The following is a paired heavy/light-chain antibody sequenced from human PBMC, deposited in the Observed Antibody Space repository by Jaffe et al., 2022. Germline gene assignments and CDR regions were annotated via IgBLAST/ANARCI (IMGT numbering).Light chain of an antibody. V-gene: IGKV3-20*01. Sequence: EIVLTQSPGTLSLSPGEGATLSCRASQSVRNNYLAWYQQAPGQSPRLLIYGASTRATGVPGRFIGSGSGTEFTLSISRLEPGDFAVYYCQQYGSSPLTFGGGTKVEIK. J-gene: IGKJ4*01. CDR2: GAS. CDR1: QSVRNNY. CDR3: QQYGSSPLT.
Heavy chain of an antibody. V-gene: IGHV3-23*01. CDR1: GFTFRTYA. J-gene: IGHJ4*02. Sequence: DVQVLESGGGLVQPGGSLRLSCVASGFTFRTYAMSWVRQVPGKGLECVSTISGSGGLTFYADSVKGRFTISRDNSRNTLSLQMNSLTAEDTAKYYCVKTQGSYDNILAHNDHWGQGTLVTVSS. CDR2: ISGSGGLT. D-gene: IGHD3-16*01. CDR3: VKTQGSYDNILAHNDH.